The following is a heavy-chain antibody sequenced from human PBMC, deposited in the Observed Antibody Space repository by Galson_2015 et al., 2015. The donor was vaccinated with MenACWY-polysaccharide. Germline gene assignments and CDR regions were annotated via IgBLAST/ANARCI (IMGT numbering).Heavy chain of an antibody. CDR2: IKEDGSEK. Sequence: SLRLSCAGSGFSFSNYWMSWVRQAPGKGLEWVANIKEDGSEKYYVDSVKGRFIISRDNAKNSLYLQMNSLRDEETAVYFCERDDGRIFFPGSESWGQAALVTVSS. CDR1: GFSFSNYW. V-gene: IGHV3-7*01. CDR3: ERDDGRIFFPGSES. J-gene: IGHJ5*02. D-gene: IGHD3-9*01.